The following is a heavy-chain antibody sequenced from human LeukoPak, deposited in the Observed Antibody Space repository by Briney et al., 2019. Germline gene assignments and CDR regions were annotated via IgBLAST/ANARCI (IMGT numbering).Heavy chain of an antibody. Sequence: PSETLSLTCTVSGGSINSSSYYWGWIRQPPGKGLEWIGSIYYSGSTYYNPSLKSRVTISVDTSKNQFSLKLSSVTAADTAVYYCASLESIVGATWWGQGTLVTVSS. CDR3: ASLESIVGATW. J-gene: IGHJ4*02. CDR2: IYYSGST. D-gene: IGHD1-26*01. CDR1: GGSINSSSYY. V-gene: IGHV4-39*07.